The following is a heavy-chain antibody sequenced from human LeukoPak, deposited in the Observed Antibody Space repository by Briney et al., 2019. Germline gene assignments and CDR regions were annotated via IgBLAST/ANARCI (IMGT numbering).Heavy chain of an antibody. D-gene: IGHD3-22*01. CDR2: ISAYNGNT. CDR1: GYTFTSYG. J-gene: IGHJ4*02. V-gene: IGHV1-18*01. CDR3: ATSSKYYYDGSGSFDY. Sequence: ASVKVSCKASGYTFTSYGISWVRQAPGQGLEWMGWISAYNGNTNYAQKLQGRVTMTTDTSTSTAYMELRSLRSDDTAVYYCATSSKYYYDGSGSFDYWGQGTLVTVSS.